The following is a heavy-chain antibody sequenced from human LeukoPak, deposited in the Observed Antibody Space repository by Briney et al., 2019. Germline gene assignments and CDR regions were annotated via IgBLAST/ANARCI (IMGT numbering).Heavy chain of an antibody. D-gene: IGHD5-12*01. V-gene: IGHV3-74*01. CDR1: GSPFSGYW. Sequence: PGGSLRLSCAASGSPFSGYWMHWVRQAPGKGLVWVSRIDDDGAGTTYADSVKGRFTISRDNAKNTLYLQMNSLRVEDTAVYYCARSASGYDAWGRGTLVTVSS. CDR3: ARSASGYDA. CDR2: IDDDGAGT. J-gene: IGHJ5*02.